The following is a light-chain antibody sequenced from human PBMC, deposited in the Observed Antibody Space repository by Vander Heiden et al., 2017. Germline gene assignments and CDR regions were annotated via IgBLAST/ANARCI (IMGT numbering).Light chain of an antibody. Sequence: SELTQPPPGSVSPGHTVNITCTGDTLPNQYAFWYQQKAGQAPVVIIFKDFERPSGIPERFSASTSGTTVTLTINGVKPEDEADYYCQSSDNTDTYLIFGGGTKLTVL. V-gene: IGLV3-25*03. CDR1: TLPNQY. CDR2: KDF. CDR3: QSSDNTDTYLI. J-gene: IGLJ2*01.